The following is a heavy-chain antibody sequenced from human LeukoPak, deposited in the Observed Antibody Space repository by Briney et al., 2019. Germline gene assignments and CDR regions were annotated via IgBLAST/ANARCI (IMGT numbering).Heavy chain of an antibody. V-gene: IGHV5-51*01. J-gene: IGHJ3*02. CDR2: IYPGDSDT. CDR3: ARQAYYYDSSGYYFEAFDI. CDR1: GYRFTSYW. Sequence: TGESLKISCKGSGYRFTSYWIGWVRQMPGKGLEWMGIIYPGDSDTRYSPSFQGQVTISADKSISTAYLQWSSLKASDTAMYYCARQAYYYDSSGYYFEAFDIWGQGTMVTVSS. D-gene: IGHD3-22*01.